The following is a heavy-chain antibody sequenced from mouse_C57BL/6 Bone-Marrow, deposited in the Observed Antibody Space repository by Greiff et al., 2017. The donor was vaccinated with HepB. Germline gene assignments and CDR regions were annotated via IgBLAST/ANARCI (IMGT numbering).Heavy chain of an antibody. Sequence: QVQLQQSGAELVRPGTSVKMSCKASGYTFTNYWIGWAKQRPGHGLEWIGDIYPGGGYTNYNEKFKGKATLTADKSSSTAYMQFSSLTSEDSAIYYCARVGPKLSGSSHWYLDVWGTGTTVTVSS. V-gene: IGHV1-63*01. D-gene: IGHD1-1*01. J-gene: IGHJ1*03. CDR3: ARVGPKLSGSSHWYLDV. CDR2: IYPGGGYT. CDR1: GYTFTNYW.